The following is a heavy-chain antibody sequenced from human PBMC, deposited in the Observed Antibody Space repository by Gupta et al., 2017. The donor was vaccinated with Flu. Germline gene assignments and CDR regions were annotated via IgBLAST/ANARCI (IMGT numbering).Heavy chain of an antibody. V-gene: IGHV3-66*02. J-gene: IGHJ5*02. CDR1: GXXXXXDY. Sequence: EVQVVESGGGFVQPGGSXXLXXAAXGXXXXXDYMHWLRQAPGKGLEWVSVIYSGGNTYYADSVKGRFTISRDNSRNTLYLQMNSLRVEDTAVYYCARHDWFDPWGQGTLVTVSS. CDR3: ARHDWFDP. CDR2: IYSGGNT.